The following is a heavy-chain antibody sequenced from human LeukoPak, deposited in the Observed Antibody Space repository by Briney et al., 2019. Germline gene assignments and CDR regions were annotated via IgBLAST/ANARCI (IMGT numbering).Heavy chain of an antibody. Sequence: SETLSLTCTVSGASISSYYWSWIRQPPGKGLESIGYVHHSGSANYNPSLKGRLTMSVDMSKNQFSLKLNSVTAADTAMYFCARHRADYTTSWFFWGQGIMVIVSS. CDR3: ARHRADYTTSWFF. J-gene: IGHJ3*01. D-gene: IGHD4-11*01. CDR2: VHHSGSA. V-gene: IGHV4-59*08. CDR1: GASISSYY.